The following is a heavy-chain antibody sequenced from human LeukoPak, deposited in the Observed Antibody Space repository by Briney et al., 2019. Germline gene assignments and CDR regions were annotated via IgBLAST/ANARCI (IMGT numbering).Heavy chain of an antibody. D-gene: IGHD1-14*01. CDR1: EFTFSSCA. V-gene: IGHV3-23*01. J-gene: IGHJ6*02. Sequence: PGGSLRLSCAASEFTFSSCAMQWVRQAPGKGLEWVSGITVSGGTTYYTDSVKGRFTISRDNSKNTLYLQMNSLRAGDTAVYYCAKYLTARGPPYALDVWGQGTTVTVSS. CDR3: AKYLTARGPPYALDV. CDR2: ITVSGGTT.